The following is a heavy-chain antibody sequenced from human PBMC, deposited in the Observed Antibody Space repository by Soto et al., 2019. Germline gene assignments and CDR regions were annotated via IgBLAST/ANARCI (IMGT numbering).Heavy chain of an antibody. CDR1: GASVSTGGNS. D-gene: IGHD2-21*02. V-gene: IGHV4-30-2*01. J-gene: IGHJ1*01. CDR2: VYHSGST. Sequence: QVQLQESGSGLVEPSQTLSLTCVVSGASVSTGGNSWSWIRQPPGGGLEYLGFVYHSGSTYYSPPLRGRVSVSLARSKNQFALQLTSVTAADTAVYYCAASRRGLVVTARNPTPAFQFWGQGSLVTVS. CDR3: AASRRGLVVTARNPTPAFQF.